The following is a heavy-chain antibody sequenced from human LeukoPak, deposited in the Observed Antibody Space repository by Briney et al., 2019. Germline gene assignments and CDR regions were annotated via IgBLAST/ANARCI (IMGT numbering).Heavy chain of an antibody. Sequence: GGSLRLSCAASGFTFSSYSMNWVRQAPGKGLEWVSYISSASGSIYYADSVKGRFTISRDNSKNTLYLQVTDLRAEDTAVYYCAKASWAGVTTTYFEHWAQGTRVTVSS. V-gene: IGHV3-48*01. D-gene: IGHD1-26*01. CDR1: GFTFSSYS. CDR2: ISSASGSI. J-gene: IGHJ4*02. CDR3: AKASWAGVTTTYFEH.